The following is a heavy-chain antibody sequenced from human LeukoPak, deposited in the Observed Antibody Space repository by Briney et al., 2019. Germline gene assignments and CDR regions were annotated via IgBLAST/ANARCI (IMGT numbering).Heavy chain of an antibody. D-gene: IGHD7-27*01. J-gene: IGHJ5*02. Sequence: GGSLRPSCAASGFTASSSYMTWVRKAPGKGLEWVSVIYSGGSTYYADSVKGRFTISRDSSKNTLYLQMNSLRAEDTAVYYCTRNWGSDNWFDPWGQGTLVTVSS. CDR2: IYSGGST. V-gene: IGHV3-53*01. CDR1: GFTASSSY. CDR3: TRNWGSDNWFDP.